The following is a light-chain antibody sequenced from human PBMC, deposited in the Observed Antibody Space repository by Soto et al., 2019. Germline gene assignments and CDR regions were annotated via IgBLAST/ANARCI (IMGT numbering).Light chain of an antibody. CDR2: DAS. Sequence: DVLMTQSPSSLSASVGDRVTITCQASQDINNYLHWYQQKPGKAPRLLIYDASNLETGVPLRFSGIGSGTDCTFTISSLQPEDVATYYCQQCDKVPFTFGQGTNLEMK. V-gene: IGKV1-33*01. CDR1: QDINNY. CDR3: QQCDKVPFT. J-gene: IGKJ2*01.